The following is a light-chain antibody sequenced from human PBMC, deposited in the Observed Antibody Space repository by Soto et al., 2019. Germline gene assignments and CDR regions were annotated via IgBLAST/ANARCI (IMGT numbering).Light chain of an antibody. CDR1: SSDVGSYNL. CDR3: CSYAGTYV. V-gene: IGLV2-23*02. J-gene: IGLJ1*01. CDR2: EVS. Sequence: QSVLTQPASVSGSPGQSITISCTGTSSDVGSYNLVSWYQHHPGKAPKLMIFEVSKRPSGVSKRFSGSKSGNTASLTISGLQAEDEAEYYCCSYAGTYVFGTGTKLTVL.